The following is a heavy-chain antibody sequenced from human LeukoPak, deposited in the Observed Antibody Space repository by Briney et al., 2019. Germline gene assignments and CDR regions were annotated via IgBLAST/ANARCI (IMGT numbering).Heavy chain of an antibody. D-gene: IGHD6-13*01. Sequence: GGSLRLSCAASGFTFSRYGMYWVRQAPGKGLEWVAFIRYDGGNEDYADSVKGRFTISRDNAKNSLYLQMNSLRAEDTAVYYCASSVPEFLYSSSPPNSGFDYWGQGTLVTVSS. CDR1: GFTFSRYG. CDR2: IRYDGGNE. J-gene: IGHJ4*02. V-gene: IGHV3-30*02. CDR3: ASSVPEFLYSSSPPNSGFDY.